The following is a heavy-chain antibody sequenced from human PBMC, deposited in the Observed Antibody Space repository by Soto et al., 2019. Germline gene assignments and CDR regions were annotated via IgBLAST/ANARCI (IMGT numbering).Heavy chain of an antibody. Sequence: ASVKVSCKASGGTFSSYAISWVRQAPGQGLEWMGGIIPIFGTANYAQKFQGRVTITADESTSTAYMELSSLRSEDTAVYYCATRYCSGGSCRPFDFWGQGTLVTVSS. CDR3: ATRYCSGGSCRPFDF. CDR2: IIPIFGTA. CDR1: GGTFSSYA. D-gene: IGHD2-15*01. V-gene: IGHV1-69*13. J-gene: IGHJ4*02.